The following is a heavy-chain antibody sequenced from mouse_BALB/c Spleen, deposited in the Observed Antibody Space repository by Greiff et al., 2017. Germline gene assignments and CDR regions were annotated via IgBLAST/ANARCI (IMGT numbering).Heavy chain of an antibody. CDR2: IYPGDGDT. J-gene: IGHJ4*01. CDR3: ARGGAGFYAMDY. Sequence: QVQLKESGAELVRPGSSVKISCKASGYAFSSYWMNWVKQRPGQGLEWIGQIYPGDGDTNYNGKFKGKATLTVDTSSSTAYMQFNSLTSEDSAVYYCARGGAGFYAMDYWGQGTSVTVSS. D-gene: IGHD3-3*01. CDR1: GYAFSSYW. V-gene: IGHV1-80*01.